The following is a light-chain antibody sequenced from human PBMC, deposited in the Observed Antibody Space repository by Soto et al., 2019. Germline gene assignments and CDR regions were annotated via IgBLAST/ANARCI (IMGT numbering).Light chain of an antibody. V-gene: IGLV1-44*01. Sequence: QSVLIQPPSASGTPGQRVTISCSGSGSNIGSNFVNWYQQVPGTAPKLLVYGDHLRLSGVPDRFSASKSGTSASLYISGLQSEDEAQYYCATWDDSQNGYWVFGGGTKLNVL. J-gene: IGLJ3*02. CDR3: ATWDDSQNGYWV. CDR1: GSNIGSNF. CDR2: GDH.